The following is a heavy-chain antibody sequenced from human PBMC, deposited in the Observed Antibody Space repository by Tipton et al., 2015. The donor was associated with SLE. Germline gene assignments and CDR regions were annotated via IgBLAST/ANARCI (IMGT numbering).Heavy chain of an antibody. Sequence: TLSLTCAVYGGSFSGYYWSWIRQPPGKGLEWIGYIYYSRSTYYNPSLKSRVTISVDTSKNQFSLKLSSVTAADTAVYYCARVQFYDFWTGYQHWGQGTMVTVSS. D-gene: IGHD3-3*01. CDR1: GGSFSGYY. CDR3: ARVQFYDFWTGYQH. J-gene: IGHJ3*01. CDR2: IYYSRST. V-gene: IGHV4-30-4*01.